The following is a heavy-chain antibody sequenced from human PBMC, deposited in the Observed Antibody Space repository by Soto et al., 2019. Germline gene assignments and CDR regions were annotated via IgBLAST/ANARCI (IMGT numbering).Heavy chain of an antibody. J-gene: IGHJ5*02. CDR1: GGYISSSSYY. CDR2: IYYSGST. Sequence: SETLSLTCTVSGGYISSSSYYWGWIRQPPGKGLEWIGSIYYSGSTYYNPSLKSRVTISVDTSKNQFSLKLSSVTAADTAVYYCARQWEWFDPWGQGTLVTVSS. D-gene: IGHD1-26*01. V-gene: IGHV4-39*01. CDR3: ARQWEWFDP.